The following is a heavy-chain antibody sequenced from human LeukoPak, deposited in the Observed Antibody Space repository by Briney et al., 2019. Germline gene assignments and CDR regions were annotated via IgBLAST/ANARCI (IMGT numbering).Heavy chain of an antibody. J-gene: IGHJ4*02. Sequence: SETLSLTCTVSGGSISSHYWSWIRQPPGKGLQWIGYIYYSGSTYYNPSLKSRVTISVDTSKNQFSLKLSSVTAADTAVYYCARTSGARYDILTEIFDYWGQGTLVTVSS. V-gene: IGHV4-59*08. CDR2: IYYSGST. D-gene: IGHD3-9*01. CDR3: ARTSGARYDILTEIFDY. CDR1: GGSISSHY.